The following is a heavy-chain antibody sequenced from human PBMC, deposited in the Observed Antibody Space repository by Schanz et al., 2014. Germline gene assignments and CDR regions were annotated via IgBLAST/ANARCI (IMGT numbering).Heavy chain of an antibody. CDR2: IYYRGST. V-gene: IGHV4-31*03. J-gene: IGHJ4*02. Sequence: QVQLQESGPGLVKPSETLSLTCTVSGDSISSSGSYWTWIRQHPGKGLEWIGYIYYRGSTYYNPSLKSRVTISTDMSRNQFSLRLKSVTAADTALYYCARERDALDIWGQGTLVTVSS. D-gene: IGHD2-2*03. CDR1: GDSISSSGSY. CDR3: ARERDALDI.